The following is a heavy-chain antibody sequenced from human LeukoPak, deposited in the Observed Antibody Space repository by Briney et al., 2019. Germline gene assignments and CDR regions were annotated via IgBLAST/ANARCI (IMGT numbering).Heavy chain of an antibody. CDR3: ARLRRSSSGVRDY. J-gene: IGHJ4*02. D-gene: IGHD6-6*01. V-gene: IGHV4-39*01. CDR2: IYNNGNT. CDR1: GGSISSGDYH. Sequence: SETLSLTCTVSGGSISSGDYHWGWTRQPPSKGLEYIGSIYNNGNTYYNPSLKSRVTISVDTSKNQFSLKVTSVSAADTAVYYCARLRRSSSGVRDYWGQGTLVTVSS.